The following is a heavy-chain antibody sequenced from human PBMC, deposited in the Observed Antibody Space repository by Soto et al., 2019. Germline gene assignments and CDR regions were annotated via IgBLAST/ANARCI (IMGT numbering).Heavy chain of an antibody. J-gene: IGHJ4*02. CDR2: IWYDGSNK. CDR1: GFTFSSYG. V-gene: IGHV3-33*01. CDR3: ARGAARPGDYYFDY. Sequence: GGSLRLSCAASGFTFSSYGMHWVRQAPGKGLEWVAVIWYDGSNKYYADSVKGRFTISRDNSKNTLYLQMNSLRAEDTAVYYCARGAARPGDYYFDYWGQGTLVTVSS. D-gene: IGHD6-6*01.